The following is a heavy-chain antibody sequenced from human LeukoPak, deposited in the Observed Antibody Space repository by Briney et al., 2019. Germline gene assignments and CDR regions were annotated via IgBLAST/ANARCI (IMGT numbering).Heavy chain of an antibody. CDR1: GVSISSGDYY. Sequence: SQTLSLTCTVSGVSISSGDYYWGWIRQPAGTGLEWVGRIYTSGSATYNPSLTSRVTISVDASKNHFSLKLSSVTAADTAVYYCARDISGYYFGWFDHWGQGTLVTVSS. CDR3: ARDISGYYFGWFDH. V-gene: IGHV4-61*02. J-gene: IGHJ5*02. D-gene: IGHD3-22*01. CDR2: IYTSGSA.